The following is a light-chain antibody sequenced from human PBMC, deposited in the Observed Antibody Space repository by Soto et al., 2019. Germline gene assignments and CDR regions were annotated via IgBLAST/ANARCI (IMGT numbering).Light chain of an antibody. V-gene: IGLV2-8*01. CDR3: SSNAGSNNLV. Sequence: QSVLTQPPSASGTPGQSVTIPCNGTSSDVGDYNYVSWYQQHPGKAPKLMIYEVSRRPSGVPDRFSGSKSGNTASLTVSGLQAEDEADYYCSSNAGSNNLVFGGGTKVTVL. CDR1: SSDVGDYNY. CDR2: EVS. J-gene: IGLJ2*01.